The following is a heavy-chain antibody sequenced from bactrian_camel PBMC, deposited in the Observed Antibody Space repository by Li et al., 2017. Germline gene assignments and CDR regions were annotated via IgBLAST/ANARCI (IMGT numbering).Heavy chain of an antibody. CDR3: AAGRYGVGCGGGQKAADYEY. V-gene: IGHV3S53*01. J-gene: IGHJ4*01. Sequence: HVQLVESGGGSVQHGGSLRLSCTSNVYTTGFRCMAWFRHGRGKQGEGVATIDSDGRSSYADSVKGRFTISKDNAVNTMYLQMNSLEPEDTAMYYCAAGRYGVGCGGGQKAADYEYWGQGTQVTVS. CDR2: IDSDGRS. D-gene: IGHD6*01. CDR1: VYTTGFRC.